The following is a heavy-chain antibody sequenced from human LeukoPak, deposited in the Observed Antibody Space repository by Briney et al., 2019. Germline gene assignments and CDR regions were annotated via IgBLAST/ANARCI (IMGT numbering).Heavy chain of an antibody. V-gene: IGHV1-2*02. CDR3: AREASGSWFDP. CDR1: GYTFTSYY. Sequence: GASVKVSCKASGYTFTSYYMHWVRQAPGQGLEWMGWINPNSGGAKYAPNFQGRVTMTRDTSINTAYMELSRLRSDDTAIYYCAREASGSWFDPWGQGTLVTVSS. D-gene: IGHD3-10*01. CDR2: INPNSGGA. J-gene: IGHJ5*02.